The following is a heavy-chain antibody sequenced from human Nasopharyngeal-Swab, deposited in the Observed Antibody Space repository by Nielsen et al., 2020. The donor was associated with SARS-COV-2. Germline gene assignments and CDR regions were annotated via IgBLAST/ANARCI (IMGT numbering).Heavy chain of an antibody. Sequence: GGSLRLSCAASGFTFSDHYMDWIRQAPGKGLEWVGRTRNKANSYTTEYAASVKGRFTISRDNSKNTLYLQMNSLRAEDTAVYYCARDPLWFGAGGFDYWGQGTLVTVSS. V-gene: IGHV3-72*01. CDR3: ARDPLWFGAGGFDY. J-gene: IGHJ4*02. CDR2: TRNKANSYTT. CDR1: GFTFSDHY. D-gene: IGHD3-10*01.